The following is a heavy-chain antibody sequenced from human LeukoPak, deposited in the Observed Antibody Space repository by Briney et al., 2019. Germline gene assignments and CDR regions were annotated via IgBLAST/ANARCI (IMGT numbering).Heavy chain of an antibody. D-gene: IGHD3-9*01. J-gene: IGHJ4*02. V-gene: IGHV1-24*01. CDR1: GYSFNDLS. Sequence: GASVKVSCKVSGYSFNDLSMHWVRQAPGKGLQWMGGFDPEYGETIYAQNFQGRVTMTEDTSTATAYMELSSLRSDDTAVYYCATVSLLRGHDVLTFYSYPNYFDFWGQGTLVTVSS. CDR2: FDPEYGET. CDR3: ATVSLLRGHDVLTFYSYPNYFDF.